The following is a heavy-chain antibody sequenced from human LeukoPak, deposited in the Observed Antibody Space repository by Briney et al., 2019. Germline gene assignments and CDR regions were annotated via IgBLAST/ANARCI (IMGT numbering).Heavy chain of an antibody. V-gene: IGHV1-69*06. CDR1: GGTFSSYA. D-gene: IGHD2-15*01. CDR2: IIPIFGTA. Sequence: ASVKVSCKASGGTFSSYAISWVRQAPGQGLEWMGGIIPIFGTANYAQKFQGRVTITADKSTSTAYMELSSLRSEDTAVYYCAMGVTRKVVVAAPDAFDIWGQGTMVTVSS. J-gene: IGHJ3*02. CDR3: AMGVTRKVVVAAPDAFDI.